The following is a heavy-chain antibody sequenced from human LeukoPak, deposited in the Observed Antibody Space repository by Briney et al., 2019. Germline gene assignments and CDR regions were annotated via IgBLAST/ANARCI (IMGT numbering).Heavy chain of an antibody. CDR3: AKDLYHDSSGYYPFDY. Sequence: GGSLRLSCAASGFTFSSYAMSWVRQAPGKGLEWVSAISGSGGSTYYADSVKGRFTISRDNSKNTLYLQMNSLRAEDTAVYYCAKDLYHDSSGYYPFDYWGQGTLVTVSS. CDR2: ISGSGGST. D-gene: IGHD3-22*01. CDR1: GFTFSSYA. J-gene: IGHJ4*02. V-gene: IGHV3-23*01.